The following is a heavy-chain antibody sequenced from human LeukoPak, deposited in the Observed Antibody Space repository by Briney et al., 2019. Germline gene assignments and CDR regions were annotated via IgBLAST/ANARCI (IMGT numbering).Heavy chain of an antibody. CDR1: GGSIISSSFW. D-gene: IGHD1-7*01. Sequence: SETLSLTCTVSGGSIISSSFWWGWIRQPPGKGLEWIGSIYYSGVSYYNTSLKSRVTISVDTSKNQFSLKLSSVTAADTAVYYCAREYPRYNWNYGRNWFDPWGQGTLVTVSS. CDR2: IYYSGVS. J-gene: IGHJ5*02. V-gene: IGHV4-39*07. CDR3: AREYPRYNWNYGRNWFDP.